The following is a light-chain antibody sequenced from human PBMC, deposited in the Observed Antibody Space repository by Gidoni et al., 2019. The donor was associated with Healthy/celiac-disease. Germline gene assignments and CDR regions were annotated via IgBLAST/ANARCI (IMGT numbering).Light chain of an antibody. CDR3: QQYGSSPSWT. V-gene: IGKV3-20*01. CDR2: GAS. J-gene: IGKJ1*01. CDR1: QSVSSSY. Sequence: EILLTQSPGTLSLSPGARATPSCRASQSVSSSYLAWYQQKPGQAPRLLIYGASSRATGIPDRFSGSGSGTDFTLTISRLEPEDFAVYYCQQYGSSPSWTFGQGTKVEIK.